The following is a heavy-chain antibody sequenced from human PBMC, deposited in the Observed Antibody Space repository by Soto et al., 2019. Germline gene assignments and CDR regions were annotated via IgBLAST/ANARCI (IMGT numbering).Heavy chain of an antibody. V-gene: IGHV1-18*01. J-gene: IGHJ5*02. D-gene: IGHD6-6*01. CDR1: GYTFTSYG. Sequence: QVQLVQSGAEVKKPGASVKVSCKASGYTFTSYGISWVRQAPGQGLEWMGWISAYNGNTNYAQKLQGRVTMTTDTSRSTAYTELRTQRSDDTAVYYCAGVEVIAAPVRGFDPWGQGTLVTVSS. CDR3: AGVEVIAAPVRGFDP. CDR2: ISAYNGNT.